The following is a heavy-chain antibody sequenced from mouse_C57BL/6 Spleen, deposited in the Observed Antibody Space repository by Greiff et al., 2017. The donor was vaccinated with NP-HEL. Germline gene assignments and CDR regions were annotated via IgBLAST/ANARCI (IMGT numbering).Heavy chain of an antibody. J-gene: IGHJ2*02. V-gene: IGHV1-82*01. CDR3: KRAPSSVHVERCDY. Sequence: QVQLQQSGPELVKPGASVKISCKASGYAFSSSWMNWVKQRPGKGLEWIGRIYPGDGDTNYNGKFKGKATLTADKSSSTAYMQLSSLTSEDSAVYLCKRAPSSVHVERCDYWGKGTSLTVSS. CDR2: IYPGDGDT. CDR1: GYAFSSSW. D-gene: IGHD3-2*02.